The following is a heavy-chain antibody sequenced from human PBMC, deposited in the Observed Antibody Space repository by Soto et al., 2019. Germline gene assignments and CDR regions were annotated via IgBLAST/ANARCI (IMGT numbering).Heavy chain of an antibody. D-gene: IGHD5-18*01. Sequence: GASVKVSCKASGGTFSSYAISWVRQAPGQGLEWMGGIIPIFGTANYAQKFQGRVTITADESTSTAYMELSSLRSEDTAVYYCARPLKRGYSYGYSGYYYYGMDVWGQGTTVTVSS. CDR3: ARPLKRGYSYGYSGYYYYGMDV. CDR2: IIPIFGTA. CDR1: GGTFSSYA. V-gene: IGHV1-69*13. J-gene: IGHJ6*02.